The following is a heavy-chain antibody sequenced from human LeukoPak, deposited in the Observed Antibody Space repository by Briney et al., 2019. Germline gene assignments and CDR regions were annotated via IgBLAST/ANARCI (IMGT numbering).Heavy chain of an antibody. D-gene: IGHD4-17*01. CDR3: ARRSTTVTTPYYFDY. V-gene: IGHV5-51*01. Sequence: GESLKISCKGSGYSFTSYWIGWVRQMPGKGLEWMGNIYPGDSGTRYSPSFQGQVTFSADKSISTAYLQWSSLKASDTAMYYCARRSTTVTTPYYFDYWGQGTLVTVSS. CDR2: IYPGDSGT. J-gene: IGHJ4*02. CDR1: GYSFTSYW.